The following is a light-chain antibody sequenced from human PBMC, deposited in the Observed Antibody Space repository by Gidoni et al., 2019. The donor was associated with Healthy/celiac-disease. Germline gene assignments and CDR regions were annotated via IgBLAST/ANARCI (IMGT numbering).Light chain of an antibody. CDR3: QQSYSTPWT. CDR2: AAS. CDR1: QSISSY. Sequence: DIQMSQSPSSLSASVGDRVTITCRASQSISSYLNWDQQKPGKATKLLIYAASSLQSGVPSRFSGSGYGTVFTSTISRLQPEDFANYYCQQSYSTPWTFXQXTKVEIK. V-gene: IGKV1-39*01. J-gene: IGKJ1*01.